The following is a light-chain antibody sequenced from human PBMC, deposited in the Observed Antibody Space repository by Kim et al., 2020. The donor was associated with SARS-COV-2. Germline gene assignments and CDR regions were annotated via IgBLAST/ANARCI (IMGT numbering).Light chain of an antibody. V-gene: IGLV2-8*01. CDR3: SSYAGSNNCV. J-gene: IGLJ1*01. CDR2: EVS. Sequence: GQPGTSSCAGTGRDVGSYDYVSGYQQHPGRAHKLMIYEVSKRPSGVPGRFSGSKSGNAASLTVSVLQAEDEADYYCSSYAGSNNCVFGTGTKVTVL. CDR1: GRDVGSYDY.